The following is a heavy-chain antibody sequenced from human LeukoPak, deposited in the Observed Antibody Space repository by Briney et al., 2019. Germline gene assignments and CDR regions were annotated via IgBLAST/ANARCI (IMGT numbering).Heavy chain of an antibody. V-gene: IGHV3-7*01. CDR1: GFTFSSYW. J-gene: IGHJ4*02. CDR2: IKQDGSEK. CDR3: AREPHTYYYGSGSPFDY. D-gene: IGHD3-10*01. Sequence: GGSLRLSCAASGFTFSSYWMSWVRQAPGKGLEWVANIKQDGSEKYYADSVKGRFTISRDNAKNSLYLQMNSLRAEDTAVYYCAREPHTYYYGSGSPFDYWGQGTLVTVSS.